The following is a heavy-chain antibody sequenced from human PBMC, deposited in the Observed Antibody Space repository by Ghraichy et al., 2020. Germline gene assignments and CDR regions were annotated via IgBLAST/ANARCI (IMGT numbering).Heavy chain of an antibody. V-gene: IGHV4-59*01. J-gene: IGHJ3*01. CDR2: IYHSGST. CDR1: GGSIGTYF. Sequence: SETLSLTCTVSGGSIGTYFWSWIRQPPGKGLEWIGYIYHSGSTNYNPSLKSRLTISVDTSKNQFSLKLSSVTAADTAVYYCARDRNRYYYDNSGFDAFDFWGQGTMVSVSS. CDR3: ARDRNRYYYDNSGFDAFDF. D-gene: IGHD3-22*01.